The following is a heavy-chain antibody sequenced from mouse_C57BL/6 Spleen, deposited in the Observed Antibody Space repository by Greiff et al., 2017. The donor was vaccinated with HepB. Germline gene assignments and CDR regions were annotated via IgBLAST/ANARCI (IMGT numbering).Heavy chain of an antibody. J-gene: IGHJ4*01. CDR3: ARHEEGYDYPYAMDY. CDR2: FYPGSGSI. CDR1: GYTFTEYT. Sequence: VKLMESGAELVKPGASVKLSCKASGYTFTEYTIHWVKQRSGQGLEWIGWFYPGSGSIKYNEKFKDKATLTADKSSSTVYMKLSRLTSEDSAVYYCARHEEGYDYPYAMDYWGQGTSVTVSS. D-gene: IGHD2-4*01. V-gene: IGHV1-62-2*01.